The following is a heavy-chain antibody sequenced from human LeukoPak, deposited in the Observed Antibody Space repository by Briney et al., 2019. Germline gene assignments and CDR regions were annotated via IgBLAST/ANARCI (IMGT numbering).Heavy chain of an antibody. V-gene: IGHV3-9*01. D-gene: IGHD4-23*01. CDR3: AKSGGRTVVTSNWFDP. Sequence: GGSLRLSCAASGFTFDDYAMHWVRQAPGKGLEWVSGISWNSGSIGYADSVKGRFTISRDNAKNSLYLQMNSLRAEDTALYYCAKSGGRTVVTSNWFDPWGQGTLVTVSS. CDR2: ISWNSGSI. J-gene: IGHJ5*02. CDR1: GFTFDDYA.